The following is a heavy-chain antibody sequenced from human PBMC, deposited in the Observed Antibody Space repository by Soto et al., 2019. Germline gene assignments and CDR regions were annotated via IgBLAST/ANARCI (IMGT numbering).Heavy chain of an antibody. V-gene: IGHV5-51*07. D-gene: IGHD1-26*01. Sequence: GESLKISCKGSGYSFTSYWIGWVHQMPGKGLEWMGIIYPGDSDTRYSPSFQGQVTISADKSISTAYLQWSSLKASDTAMYYCARQYDVIGGELLGDYWGQGSLVTVSS. CDR3: ARQYDVIGGELLGDY. CDR2: IYPGDSDT. CDR1: GYSFTSYW. J-gene: IGHJ4*02.